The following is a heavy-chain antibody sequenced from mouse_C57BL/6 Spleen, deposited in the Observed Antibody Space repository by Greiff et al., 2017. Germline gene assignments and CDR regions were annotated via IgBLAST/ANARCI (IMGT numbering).Heavy chain of an antibody. D-gene: IGHD1-3*01. CDR1: GYTFTSYW. Sequence: VKLQQSGAELVKPGASVKLSCKASGYTFTSYWMQWVKQRPGQGLEWIGDIDPSDSYTNYNQKFKGKATLTVDTSSSTAYMQLSSLTSEDSAVYYCERSGYKDAMDYWGQGTSVTVSA. CDR3: ERSGYKDAMDY. J-gene: IGHJ4*01. CDR2: IDPSDSYT. V-gene: IGHV1-50*01.